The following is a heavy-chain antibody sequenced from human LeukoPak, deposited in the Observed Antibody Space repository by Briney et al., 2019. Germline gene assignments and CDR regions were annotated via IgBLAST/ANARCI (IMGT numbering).Heavy chain of an antibody. V-gene: IGHV1-18*01. J-gene: IGHJ4*02. D-gene: IGHD2-15*01. Sequence: ASVKVSCKASGYTFTSYGISWVRQAPGQGLEWMGWISAYNGNTNYAQKLQGRVTMTTDTSTSTAYMELRSLRSDDTAVYHCARDGPSGDIVVVVAATPFDYWGQGTLVTVSS. CDR3: ARDGPSGDIVVVVAATPFDY. CDR2: ISAYNGNT. CDR1: GYTFTSYG.